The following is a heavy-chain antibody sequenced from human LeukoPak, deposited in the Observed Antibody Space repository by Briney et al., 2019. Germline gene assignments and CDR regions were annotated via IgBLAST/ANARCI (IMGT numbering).Heavy chain of an antibody. Sequence: ASVKVSCKASGYTFTSYDINWVRQAPGQGLEWMGWMNPNSGNTGYAQKFQGRVTITRNTSISTAYMELSSLRSEDTAVYYCARGVVATTYYYYMDVWGKGTTVTVSS. CDR2: MNPNSGNT. V-gene: IGHV1-8*03. CDR1: GYTFTSYD. J-gene: IGHJ6*03. D-gene: IGHD5-12*01. CDR3: ARGVVATTYYYYMDV.